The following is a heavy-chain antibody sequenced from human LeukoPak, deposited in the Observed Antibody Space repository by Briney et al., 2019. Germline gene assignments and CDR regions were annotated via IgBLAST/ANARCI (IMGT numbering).Heavy chain of an antibody. J-gene: IGHJ6*02. CDR1: GFTFDDYA. CDR2: VSWNSGNI. CDR3: VKGISYGMDV. D-gene: IGHD3-10*01. Sequence: GGSLRLSCAASGFTFDDYAMHWVRQVPGKGLEWVSGVSWNSGNIGYADSVKGLFTISRDNAKNSLYLQMNSLRVEDTALYYCVKGISYGMDVWGQGTTVTVSS. V-gene: IGHV3-9*01.